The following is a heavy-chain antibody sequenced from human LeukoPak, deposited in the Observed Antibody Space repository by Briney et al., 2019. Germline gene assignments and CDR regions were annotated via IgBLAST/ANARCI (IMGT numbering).Heavy chain of an antibody. D-gene: IGHD2-2*01. CDR2: ISAYNGNT. V-gene: IGHV1-18*01. Sequence: ASVKVSCKASGYTFTSYGISWVRQAPGQGLEWMGWISAYNGNTNYAQKLQGRVTMTTDTSTSTAYMELRSLRSDDTAVYYCARDYEGYCSSTSCHEGFGYYYYYGMDVWGQGTTVTVSS. J-gene: IGHJ6*02. CDR3: ARDYEGYCSSTSCHEGFGYYYYYGMDV. CDR1: GYTFTSYG.